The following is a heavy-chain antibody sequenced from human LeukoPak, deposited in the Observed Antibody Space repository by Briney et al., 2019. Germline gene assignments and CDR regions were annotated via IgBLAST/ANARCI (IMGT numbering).Heavy chain of an antibody. V-gene: IGHV3-21*01. Sequence: PGGSLRLSCAASGFTFSSYTMNWVRQAPGRGLEWVSSITSTGSYIYYADSVKGRFTIPRDNAKNSLYLHMNSLRAEATAVYYCARSRPGISVSGTEACDYWGQGTLVTVSS. CDR2: ITSTGSYI. CDR3: ARSRPGISVSGTEACDY. J-gene: IGHJ4*02. CDR1: GFTFSSYT. D-gene: IGHD6-19*01.